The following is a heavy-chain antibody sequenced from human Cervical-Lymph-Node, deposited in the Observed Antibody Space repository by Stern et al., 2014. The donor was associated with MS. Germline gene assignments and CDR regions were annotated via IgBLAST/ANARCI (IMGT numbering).Heavy chain of an antibody. Sequence: VQLEESGPGLVKPSQTLSLTCTVSGCSISSSGYYWSWIRQPADKGLEWIGRIHDSGSTYYNPSLTSRVTISMDTAKNQFSLKLPSVTAADTAVYYCATTRWDLFTWNWFDPWGQGTLVTVSS. J-gene: IGHJ5*02. D-gene: IGHD1-26*01. CDR2: IHDSGST. CDR3: ATTRWDLFTWNWFDP. V-gene: IGHV4-61*02. CDR1: GCSISSSGYY.